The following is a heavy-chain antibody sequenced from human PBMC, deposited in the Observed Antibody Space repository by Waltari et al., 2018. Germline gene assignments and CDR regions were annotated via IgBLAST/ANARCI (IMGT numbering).Heavy chain of an antibody. D-gene: IGHD5-12*01. Sequence: QVQLVQSGAEVKKPGSSVKVSCKASGGTFSSYAISWVRQAPGQGLEWMGGIIPIFGAANYAQKSKGRVTITADDSTSTAYMELSSLRSEDTAVYYCARGGSPTAGYRNYYYYYGMDVWGQGTTVTVSS. CDR1: GGTFSSYA. V-gene: IGHV1-69*12. CDR2: IIPIFGAA. CDR3: ARGGSPTAGYRNYYYYYGMDV. J-gene: IGHJ6*02.